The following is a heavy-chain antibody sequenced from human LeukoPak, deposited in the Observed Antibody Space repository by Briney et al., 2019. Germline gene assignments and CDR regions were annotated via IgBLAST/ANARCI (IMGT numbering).Heavy chain of an antibody. CDR1: GFTFSSYS. CDR2: ISSSSSYI. Sequence: PGGSLRLSCAASGFTFSSYSMNWVRQAPGKGLEWVSSISSSSSYIYYADSVKGRFTVSRDNAKNSLYLQMNSLRAEDTAVYYCASEYYYDSSGYYYVSSYLDHWGQGTLVTVSS. CDR3: ASEYYYDSSGYYYVSSYLDH. V-gene: IGHV3-21*01. J-gene: IGHJ4*02. D-gene: IGHD3-22*01.